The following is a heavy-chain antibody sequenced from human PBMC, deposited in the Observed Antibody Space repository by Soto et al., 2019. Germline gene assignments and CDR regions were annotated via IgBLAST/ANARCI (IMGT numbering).Heavy chain of an antibody. V-gene: IGHV2-70*01. CDR1: GFSLSTSGMC. D-gene: IGHD7-27*01. CDR2: IDWDDDK. CDR3: ARIPRTGDHDAFDI. Sequence: SGPTLVNPTQTLTLTCTFSGFSLSTSGMCVSWIRQPPGKAPEWLALIDWDDDKYYSTSLKTRLTISKDTSKNQVVLTMTNMDPVDTATYDCARIPRTGDHDAFDIWGQGTMVTVSS. J-gene: IGHJ3*02.